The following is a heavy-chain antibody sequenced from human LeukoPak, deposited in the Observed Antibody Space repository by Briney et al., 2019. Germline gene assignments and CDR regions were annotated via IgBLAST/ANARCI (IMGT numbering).Heavy chain of an antibody. J-gene: IGHJ4*02. V-gene: IGHV4-4*07. CDR3: AREGEYCSSSSCYAAHFDY. CDR2: IYTSGST. CDR1: GGSISSYY. Sequence: SETLSLTCTVSGGSISSYYWSWIRQPAGKGLEWIGRIYTSGSTTYYPSLKSRVTMSVDTSRNQFSLKLSSLTAADTAVYYCAREGEYCSSSSCYAAHFDYWGQGTLVTASS. D-gene: IGHD2-2*01.